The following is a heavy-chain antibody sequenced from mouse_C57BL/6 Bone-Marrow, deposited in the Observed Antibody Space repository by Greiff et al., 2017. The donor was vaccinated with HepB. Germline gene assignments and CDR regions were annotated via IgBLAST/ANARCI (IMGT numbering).Heavy chain of an antibody. CDR3: ARVGYYAMDY. Sequence: EVQLVESGGGLVKPGGSLKLSCAASGFTFSSYAMSWVRQTPEKRLEWVATISDGGSYTYYPDNVKGRFTISRDNAKNNLYLQMSHLKSEDTAMYYCARVGYYAMDYWGQGTSVTVSS. V-gene: IGHV5-4*01. CDR2: ISDGGSYT. J-gene: IGHJ4*01. CDR1: GFTFSSYA.